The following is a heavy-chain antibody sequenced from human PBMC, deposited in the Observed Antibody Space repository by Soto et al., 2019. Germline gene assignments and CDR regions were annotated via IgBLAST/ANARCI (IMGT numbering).Heavy chain of an antibody. CDR1: GYTFTDYD. J-gene: IGHJ5*02. CDR3: ARVAVAARPRWYNWFDP. D-gene: IGHD2-15*01. Sequence: QEQLVQSGAEVKKPGASVKVSCKTSGYTFTDYDINWVRQATGQGLEWIGWRNPNSGETGYAQKFQGRVTMTRSASLSTAYVELSSLRSEDTAVYYCARVAVAARPRWYNWFDPWGQGTLVTVSS. V-gene: IGHV1-8*01. CDR2: RNPNSGET.